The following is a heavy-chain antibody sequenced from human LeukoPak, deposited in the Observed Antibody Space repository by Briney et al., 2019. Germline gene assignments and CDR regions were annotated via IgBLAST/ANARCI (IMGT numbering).Heavy chain of an antibody. CDR3: ARDLLVRGGSYFDL. J-gene: IGHJ2*01. V-gene: IGHV3-13*04. CDR1: GFTLSSYD. D-gene: IGHD3-10*01. Sequence: AGGSLRLSCAASGFTLSSYDMHWVRQPTGKGLEWVSGIGIAGDTSYPGSVKGRFTISRQNAKNSLYLQMNSLRAGDTAVYYCARDLLVRGGSYFDLWGRGTLVTVPS. CDR2: IGIAGDT.